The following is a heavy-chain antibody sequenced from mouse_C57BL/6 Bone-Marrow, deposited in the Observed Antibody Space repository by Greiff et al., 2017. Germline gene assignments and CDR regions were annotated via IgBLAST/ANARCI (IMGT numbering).Heavy chain of an antibody. D-gene: IGHD2-10*01. CDR1: GYTFTSYW. Sequence: QVQLQQSGAELAKPGASVKLSCKASGYTFTSYWMHWVKQRPGQGLEWIGYINPSSGYTKYNQKFKDKATLPADKSSSAAYMQLRSLTYEDSAVYDSAGPTRYFDVWGTGTTVTVSS. CDR3: AGPTRYFDV. V-gene: IGHV1-7*01. CDR2: INPSSGYT. J-gene: IGHJ1*03.